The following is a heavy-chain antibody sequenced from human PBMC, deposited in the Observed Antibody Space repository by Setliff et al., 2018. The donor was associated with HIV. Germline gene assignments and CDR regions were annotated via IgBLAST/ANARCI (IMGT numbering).Heavy chain of an antibody. J-gene: IGHJ4*02. CDR2: IIPMFGTG. D-gene: IGHD1-26*01. Sequence: ASVKVSCKTSGGTFSSYGISWVRQAPGQGLEWMGGIIPMFGTGFYAQKFQGRVTITTDESRSTAYMELSSLRSEDTAVYYCARPQWELGVDYIDLYYLDYWGQGTLVTVSS. V-gene: IGHV1-69*05. CDR3: ARPQWELGVDYIDLYYLDY. CDR1: GGTFSSYG.